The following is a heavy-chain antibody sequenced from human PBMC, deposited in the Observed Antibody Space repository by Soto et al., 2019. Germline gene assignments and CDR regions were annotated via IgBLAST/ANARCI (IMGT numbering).Heavy chain of an antibody. CDR1: GFNFNNHT. J-gene: IGHJ4*02. V-gene: IGHV3-21*01. CDR3: ANRYGYNYLARFDY. CDR2: ISSGSSYI. Sequence: EVQLVESGGGLVEPGGSLRLSCAASGFNFNNHTMNWVRQAPGKGLEWVSSISSGSSYIYYADSVKGRFTISRDNAKNSLYLQMNSLRVEDTAVYYCANRYGYNYLARFDYWGQGTLVTVSS. D-gene: IGHD3-22*01.